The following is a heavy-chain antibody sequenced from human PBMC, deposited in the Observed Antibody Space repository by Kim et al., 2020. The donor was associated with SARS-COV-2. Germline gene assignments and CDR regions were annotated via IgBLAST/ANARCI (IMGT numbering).Heavy chain of an antibody. CDR1: GGSISSYY. CDR2: IYYSGSA. D-gene: IGHD3-10*01. CDR3: ARSGGRSGGSGSYYNPGSGRLGTTPADNWFDP. V-gene: IGHV4-59*01. Sequence: SETLSLTCTVSGGSISSYYWSWIRQPPGKGLEWIGYIYYSGSANYNPSLKSRVTISVDTSKNQFSLKLSSVTAADTAVYYCARSGGRSGGSGSYYNPGSGRLGTTPADNWFDPWGQGTLVTVSS. J-gene: IGHJ5*02.